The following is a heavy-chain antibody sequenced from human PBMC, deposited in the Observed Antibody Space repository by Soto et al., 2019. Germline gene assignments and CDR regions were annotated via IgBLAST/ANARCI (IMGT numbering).Heavy chain of an antibody. CDR1: GGSISSYY. V-gene: IGHV4-59*01. Sequence: QVQLQESGPGLVNPSETLSLTCTVSGGSISSYYWSWIRQPPGKGLEWIGYIYYSGSTNYNPSLKSRVTISVDTSKNQFSLKLSSVTAADTAVYYCARVRRDTAMASTYYFDYWGQGTLVTVSS. CDR2: IYYSGST. D-gene: IGHD5-18*01. J-gene: IGHJ4*02. CDR3: ARVRRDTAMASTYYFDY.